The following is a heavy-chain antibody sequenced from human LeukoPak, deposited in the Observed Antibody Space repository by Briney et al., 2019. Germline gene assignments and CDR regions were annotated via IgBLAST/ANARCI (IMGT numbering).Heavy chain of an antibody. CDR3: ARDGPSVGIDY. D-gene: IGHD7-27*01. V-gene: IGHV3-7*01. J-gene: IGHJ4*02. CDR2: IKQDGSDK. CDR1: GFTFSSHW. Sequence: GGSLRLSCAASGFTFSSHWMSWVRQAPGKGLEWVANIKQDGSDKYYVDSVKGRFTISRDNARDSLYLQMNSLRAEDTAVYYCARDGPSVGIDYWGQGTLVTVSS.